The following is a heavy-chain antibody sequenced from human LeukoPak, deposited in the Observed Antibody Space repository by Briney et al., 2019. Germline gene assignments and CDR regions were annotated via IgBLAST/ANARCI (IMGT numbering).Heavy chain of an antibody. CDR3: AKAVAAAGLDAFDI. D-gene: IGHD6-13*01. V-gene: IGHV3-23*01. Sequence: GGSLRLSCAAPGFTFSNYAMTWVRQAPGKGLEWVSVISGVGSNTDYADSVKGRFTISRDNSKNTLYLQMNSLRAEDTAVYYCAKAVAAAGLDAFDIWGQGTMVTVSS. J-gene: IGHJ3*02. CDR1: GFTFSNYA. CDR2: ISGVGSNT.